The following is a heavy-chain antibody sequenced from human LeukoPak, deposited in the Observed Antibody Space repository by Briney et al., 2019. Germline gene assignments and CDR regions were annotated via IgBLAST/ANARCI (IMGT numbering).Heavy chain of an antibody. CDR1: GITLSNYG. J-gene: IGHJ4*02. Sequence: GGSLRLSCAVSGITLSNYGMTWVRHAPGKGLEWVAGIGDSGGSTNYADSVKGRFTISRDNSKNTLYLQMNSLRAEDRAVYFCAKRGVVIRVILVGFHKEAYYFDSWGQGALVTVSS. CDR2: IGDSGGST. V-gene: IGHV3-23*01. CDR3: AKRGVVIRVILVGFHKEAYYFDS. D-gene: IGHD3-22*01.